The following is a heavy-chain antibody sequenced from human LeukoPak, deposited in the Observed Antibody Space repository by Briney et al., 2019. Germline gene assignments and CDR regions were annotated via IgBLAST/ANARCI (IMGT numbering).Heavy chain of an antibody. Sequence: SETLSLTCAVYGGSFSGHYWSWIRQPPGKGLEWVGEINHSGNTNYNPSLKSRVTVSVDTSKNQFSLKLSSVTAADTAVYYCARIKSRYSYNDYWGQGTLVTVSS. J-gene: IGHJ4*02. V-gene: IGHV4-34*01. CDR2: INHSGNT. CDR3: ARIKSRYSYNDY. D-gene: IGHD5-18*01. CDR1: GGSFSGHY.